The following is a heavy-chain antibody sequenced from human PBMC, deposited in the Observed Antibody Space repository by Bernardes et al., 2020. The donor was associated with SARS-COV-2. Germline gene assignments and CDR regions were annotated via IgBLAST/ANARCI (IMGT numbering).Heavy chain of an antibody. CDR3: VTDLPPRSSWSYFDY. CDR1: GVSISSHF. Sequence: SETLSLTCTVSGVSISSHFWSWIRQPPGKGLEWIGYMRYSGSTSYNPSLNSRVTMSVDTSKNQFSLRLISVTAADTAVYYCVTDLPPRSSWSYFDYWGQGILVTVSS. V-gene: IGHV4-59*11. D-gene: IGHD6-13*01. CDR2: MRYSGST. J-gene: IGHJ4*02.